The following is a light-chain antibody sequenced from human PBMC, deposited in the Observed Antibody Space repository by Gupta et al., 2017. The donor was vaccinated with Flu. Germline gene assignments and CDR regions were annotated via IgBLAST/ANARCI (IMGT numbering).Light chain of an antibody. CDR3: QQRSNWHPRYS. V-gene: IGKV3-11*01. J-gene: IGKJ2*03. CDR2: DAS. CDR1: QSVSSY. Sequence: EIVLTQSPATLSLSPGERATLSCRASQSVSSYLAWYQQKPGQAPRLLIYDASNRATGIPARFSGSGVGTDFTLTISSREPEDFAVYYCQQRSNWHPRYSFGQGTKLEIK.